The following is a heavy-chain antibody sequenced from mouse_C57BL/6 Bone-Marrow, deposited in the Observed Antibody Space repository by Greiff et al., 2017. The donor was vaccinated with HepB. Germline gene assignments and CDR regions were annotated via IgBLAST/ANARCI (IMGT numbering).Heavy chain of an antibody. J-gene: IGHJ2*01. CDR3: ASLYYSNLYYFDY. CDR2: IDPNSGGT. V-gene: IGHV1-72*01. Sequence: QVHVKQPGTELVKPGASVKLSCKASGYTFTSYWMHWVKQRPGQGLEWIGRIDPNSGGTKYNEKFKSKATLTVDKPSSTAYMQLSSLTSEDSAVYYCASLYYSNLYYFDYWGQGTTLTVSS. CDR1: GYTFTSYW. D-gene: IGHD2-5*01.